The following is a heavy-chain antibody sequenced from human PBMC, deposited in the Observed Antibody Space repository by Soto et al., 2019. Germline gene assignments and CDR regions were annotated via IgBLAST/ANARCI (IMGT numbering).Heavy chain of an antibody. J-gene: IGHJ1*01. D-gene: IGHD2-21*01. CDR2: INHSGST. V-gene: IGHV4-34*01. Sequence: GKGLEWIGEINHSGSTNYNPSLKSRVTISVDTSKNQFSLKLSSVTAADTAVYFCAAGRGVRDCGMVSGYWGHRT. CDR3: AAGRGVRDCGMVSGY.